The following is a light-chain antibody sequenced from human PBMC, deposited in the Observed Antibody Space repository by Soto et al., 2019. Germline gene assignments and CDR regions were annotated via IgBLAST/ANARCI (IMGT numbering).Light chain of an antibody. J-gene: IGKJ1*01. V-gene: IGKV3-20*01. Sequence: EIVLTQSPGTLSLSPGETATLSCRASQTVGTNFLAWYQQKPGQAPRLLMFGTSNRATDIPVRFGGSGSGTDFPLTISRLEPEDVAVYYWQQYSRTLPWTFVQGTKVEIK. CDR3: QQYSRTLPWT. CDR1: QTVGTNF. CDR2: GTS.